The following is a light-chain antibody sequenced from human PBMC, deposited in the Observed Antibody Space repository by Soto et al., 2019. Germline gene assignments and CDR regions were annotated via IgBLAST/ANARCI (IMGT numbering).Light chain of an antibody. CDR3: CSYARSNWV. V-gene: IGLV2-23*01. CDR1: SSDVGSYSL. J-gene: IGLJ3*02. CDR2: DGT. Sequence: QSALTQPASVSGSPGHSITISCTGTSSDVGSYSLVSWCQQHPGKAPKLMIYDGTKRPSRVSNRFSGSKSGNTASLTISGLQAEDEANYYCCSYARSNWVFGGGTKLTVL.